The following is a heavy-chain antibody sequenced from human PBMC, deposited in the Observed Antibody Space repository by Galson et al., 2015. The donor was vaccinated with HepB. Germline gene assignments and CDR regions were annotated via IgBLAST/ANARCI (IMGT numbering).Heavy chain of an antibody. CDR3: ARDLPRLRERAFDI. J-gene: IGHJ3*02. V-gene: IGHV3-21*01. CDR1: GFTFSSYS. CDR2: ISSSSSYI. Sequence: SLRLSCAASGFTFSSYSMNWVRQAPGKGLEWVSSISSSSSYIYYADPVKGRFTISRDNAKNSLYLQMNSLRAEDTAVYYCARDLPRLRERAFDIWGQGTMVTVSS. D-gene: IGHD3-16*01.